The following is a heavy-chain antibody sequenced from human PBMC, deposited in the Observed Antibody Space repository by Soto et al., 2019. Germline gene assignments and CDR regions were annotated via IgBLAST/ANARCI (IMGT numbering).Heavy chain of an antibody. D-gene: IGHD2-21*01. CDR3: ARDPSYSNP. V-gene: IGHV3-74*01. CDR2: INSDGSST. CDR1: RDTFSSYW. J-gene: IGHJ5*02. Sequence: LTLYWGPSRDTFSSYWMHSVCQAPGKGLVWVSSINSDGSSTRSADSVKGRFTISRDNAKNTLYLQMNSLRAEDTAVYYCARDPSYSNPWRQGTLVTVSS.